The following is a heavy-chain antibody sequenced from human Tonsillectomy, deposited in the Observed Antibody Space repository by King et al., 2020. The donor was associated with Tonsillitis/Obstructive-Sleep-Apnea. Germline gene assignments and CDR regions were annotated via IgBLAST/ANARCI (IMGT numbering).Heavy chain of an antibody. CDR2: ITSSSSTI. V-gene: IGHV3-48*02. CDR1: GFTFSSYS. CDR3: ARDKDSGGGFDF. D-gene: IGHD2-15*01. Sequence: VQLVESGGDLVQPGGSLRLSCAASGFTFSSYSMNWVLQAPGKGLEWVSYITSSSSTIYYADSVKGRFTIPRDNAKNSLYLQMNSLRDEDTAVYYCARDKDSGGGFDFWGQGTLVTVSS. J-gene: IGHJ4*02.